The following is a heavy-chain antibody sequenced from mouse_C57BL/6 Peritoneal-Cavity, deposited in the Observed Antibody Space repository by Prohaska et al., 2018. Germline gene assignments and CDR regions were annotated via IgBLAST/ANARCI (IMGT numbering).Heavy chain of an antibody. V-gene: IGHV8-12*01. CDR3: ARSRFYYIGY. Sequence: QVTLKESGPGILQSSQTLSLTCSFSGFSLSTSGMGVSWIRQPSGKGLGWLGHMYWEDDKCYKRSLKSRRTSSNDTSRSQVFRKSTSLDTEDTAAYYCARSRFYYIGYWGQGTTLTVSS. CDR1: GFSLSTSGMG. CDR2: MYWEDDK. J-gene: IGHJ2*01.